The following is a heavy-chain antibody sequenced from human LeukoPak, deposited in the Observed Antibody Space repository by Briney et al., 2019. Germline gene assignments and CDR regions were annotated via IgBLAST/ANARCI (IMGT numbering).Heavy chain of an antibody. CDR1: GFTFSNSA. D-gene: IGHD5-12*01. V-gene: IGHV3-7*01. J-gene: IGHJ4*02. CDR2: MKQDGSEK. CDR3: ARDLGHTGYDLYDY. Sequence: GGSLRLSCAASGFTFSNSAMSWVRQAPGKGLEWVANMKQDGSEKYYVDSVKGRFTISRDNAKNSLYLEMNSLRVEDTAVYYCARDLGHTGYDLYDYWGQGTLVTVSS.